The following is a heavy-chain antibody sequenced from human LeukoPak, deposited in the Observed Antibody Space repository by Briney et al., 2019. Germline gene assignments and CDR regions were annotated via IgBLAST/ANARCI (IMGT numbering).Heavy chain of an antibody. D-gene: IGHD2-2*01. J-gene: IGHJ4*02. CDR2: ISGSGGST. V-gene: IGHV3-23*01. CDR3: AKVYHYCSSTSCYGD. CDR1: GFTFSSYG. Sequence: GRSLRLSCAASGFTFSSYGMSWVRQAPGKGLEWVSAISGSGGSTYYADSVKGRFTISRDNSKNTLYLQMNSLRAEDTAVYYCAKVYHYCSSTSCYGDWGQGTLVTVSS.